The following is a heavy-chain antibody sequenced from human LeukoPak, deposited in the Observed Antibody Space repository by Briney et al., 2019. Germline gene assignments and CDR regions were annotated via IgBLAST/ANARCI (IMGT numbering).Heavy chain of an antibody. V-gene: IGHV4-38-2*02. CDR1: GYSISSGYY. Sequence: SETLSLTCTVSGYSISSGYYWGWIRPPPGKGLEWIGSIYHSGSTYYNPSLKSRVTISVDTSKNQFSLKLSSVTAADTALYYCARDFTSSWYLYDYWGQGTLVTVSS. CDR3: ARDFTSSWYLYDY. J-gene: IGHJ4*02. CDR2: IYHSGST. D-gene: IGHD6-13*01.